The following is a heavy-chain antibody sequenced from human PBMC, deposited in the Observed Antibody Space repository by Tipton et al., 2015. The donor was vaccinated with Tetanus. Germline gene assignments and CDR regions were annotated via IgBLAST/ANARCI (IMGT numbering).Heavy chain of an antibody. CDR3: VRDGGSSGWLAY. D-gene: IGHD6-19*01. V-gene: IGHV3-53*01. Sequence: LSLTCTVSGGSINSGGHFWTWVRQAPGKGLEWVSVMYSGGDTYYVDSVKGRFSISRDNAKNTLYLQMNSLRVEDTAVYYCVRDGGSSGWLAYWGQGTLVTVSS. CDR1: GGSINSGGHF. J-gene: IGHJ4*02. CDR2: MYSGGDT.